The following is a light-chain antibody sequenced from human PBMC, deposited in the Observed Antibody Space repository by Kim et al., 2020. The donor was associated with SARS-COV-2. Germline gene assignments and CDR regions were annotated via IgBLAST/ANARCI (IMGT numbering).Light chain of an antibody. CDR3: SSYTSSSTLV. V-gene: IGLV2-14*03. CDR1: SSDVGGYNY. CDR2: DVS. Sequence: QSITISCTGTSSDVGGYNYVSCYQQHPGKAPKLMIYDVSNRPSGVSNRFSGSKSGNTASLTISGLQAEDEADYYCSSYTSSSTLVFGGGTQLTVL. J-gene: IGLJ2*01.